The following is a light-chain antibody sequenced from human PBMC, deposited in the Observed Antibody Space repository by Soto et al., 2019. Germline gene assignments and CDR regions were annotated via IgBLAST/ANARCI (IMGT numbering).Light chain of an antibody. CDR2: GNN. V-gene: IGLV1-40*01. CDR3: QSYDSSLISYV. CDR1: SSNIGAGYD. Sequence: VLTQPPSVSGAPGQRVTISCTGSSSNIGAGYDVHWYQQLPGTAPKLLIYGNNNRPSGVPDRFSGSKSGTSASLAITGLQAEDEADYYCQSYDSSLISYVFGTGTK. J-gene: IGLJ1*01.